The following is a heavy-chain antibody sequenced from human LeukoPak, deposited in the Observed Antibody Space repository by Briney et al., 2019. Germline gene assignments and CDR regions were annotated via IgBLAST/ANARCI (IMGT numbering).Heavy chain of an antibody. CDR1: GGSISSSSYY. V-gene: IGHV4-39*07. Sequence: SETLSLTCTVSGGSISSSSYYWGWIRQPPGKGLEWIGSIYYSGSTYYNPSLKSRVTISVDTSKNQFSLKLSSVTAADTAVYYCARDRGIAAEEYYFDYWGQGTLVTVSS. CDR2: IYYSGST. J-gene: IGHJ4*02. D-gene: IGHD6-13*01. CDR3: ARDRGIAAEEYYFDY.